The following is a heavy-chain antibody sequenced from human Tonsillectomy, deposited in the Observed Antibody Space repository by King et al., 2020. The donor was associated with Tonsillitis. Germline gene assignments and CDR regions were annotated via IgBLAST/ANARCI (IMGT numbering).Heavy chain of an antibody. Sequence: LQLQESGPGLVKPSETLSLTCTVSGGSISSYYWSWLRQPPGKGLEWIGYIYYSGSTNYNPSLKSRVTISVDTSKNQFSLKLSSVTAADTAVYYCARQVLGLGGLFYFDYWGQGTLVTVSS. CDR1: GGSISSYY. CDR3: ARQVLGLGGLFYFDY. CDR2: IYYSGST. D-gene: IGHD3-16*01. V-gene: IGHV4-59*08. J-gene: IGHJ4*02.